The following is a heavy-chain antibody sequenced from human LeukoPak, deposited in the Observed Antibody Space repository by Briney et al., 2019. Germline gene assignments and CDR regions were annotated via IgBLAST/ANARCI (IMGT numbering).Heavy chain of an antibody. D-gene: IGHD4-23*01. CDR1: GFTFSSYA. CDR2: ISGSGGST. Sequence: GGSLRLSCAASGFTFSSYAMSWVRQAPGKGLEWVSAISGSGGSTYYADSVKGRFTISRDNAKNSLYLQMNSLRVEDTALYYCARDYGGNSWGYWGQGTLVTVSS. V-gene: IGHV3-23*01. CDR3: ARDYGGNSWGY. J-gene: IGHJ4*02.